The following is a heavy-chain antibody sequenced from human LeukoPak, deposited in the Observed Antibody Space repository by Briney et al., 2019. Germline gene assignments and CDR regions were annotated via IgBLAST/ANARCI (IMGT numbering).Heavy chain of an antibody. CDR2: ISYDGSNK. Sequence: GRSLRLPCAASGFTFSSYGMHWVRQAPGKGLEWVAVISYDGSNKYYADSVKGRFTISRDNSKNTLYLQMNSLRAEDTAVYYCAKDYDFWSGNYFDYWGQGTLVTVSS. V-gene: IGHV3-30*18. CDR1: GFTFSSYG. D-gene: IGHD3-3*01. CDR3: AKDYDFWSGNYFDY. J-gene: IGHJ4*02.